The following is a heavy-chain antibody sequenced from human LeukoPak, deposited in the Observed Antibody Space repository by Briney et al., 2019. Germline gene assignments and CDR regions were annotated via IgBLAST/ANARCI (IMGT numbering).Heavy chain of an antibody. J-gene: IGHJ4*02. D-gene: IGHD6-19*01. Sequence: GESLKISCKGSGYSFTSYWIGWVRQMPGKDLEWVGIIYSSDSDTRYSPSFQGQVTISADKSISTAYLQWSSLKASDTAMYYCARRSSGWSFNYWGQGALVTVSS. CDR3: ARRSSGWSFNY. CDR1: GYSFTSYW. CDR2: IYSSDSDT. V-gene: IGHV5-51*01.